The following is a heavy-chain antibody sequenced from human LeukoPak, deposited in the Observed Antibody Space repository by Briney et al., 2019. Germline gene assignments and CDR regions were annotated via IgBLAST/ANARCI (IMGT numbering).Heavy chain of an antibody. J-gene: IGHJ4*02. CDR2: ISGSGGST. Sequence: GGSLRLSCAASGFTFSTYAMSWVRQAPGKGLEWVSAISGSGGSTYYADSVKGRFTISGDNSKNTLYLQMNSLRAEDTAVYYCAKDWEGYSYGYSDYWGQGTLVTVSS. CDR1: GFTFSTYA. V-gene: IGHV3-23*01. CDR3: AKDWEGYSYGYSDY. D-gene: IGHD5-18*01.